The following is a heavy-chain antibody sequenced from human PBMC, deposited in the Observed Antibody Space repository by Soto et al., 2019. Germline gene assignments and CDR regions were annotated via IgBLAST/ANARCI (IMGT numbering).Heavy chain of an antibody. D-gene: IGHD6-19*01. J-gene: IGHJ4*02. V-gene: IGHV4-59*01. CDR2: IYYLGRT. CDR1: SISTYY. Sequence: SETLSLTSTVDSISTYYWNWIRQTPGKGLEWIGYIYYLGRTNYNRSLKSRVTISIDMSKNQFSLRLNSVTAADTAVYYCAKGGRQWLVTSDFNYWGQGALVTVSS. CDR3: AKGGRQWLVTSDFNY.